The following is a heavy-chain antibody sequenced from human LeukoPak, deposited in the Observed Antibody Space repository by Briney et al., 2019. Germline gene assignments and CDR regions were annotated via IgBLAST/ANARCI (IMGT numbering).Heavy chain of an antibody. CDR1: GGSFSGYY. D-gene: IGHD3-3*01. CDR3: ARGPYDFWSGYIFDY. V-gene: IGHV4-34*01. J-gene: IGHJ4*01. CDR2: INHSGST. Sequence: KTSETLSLTCAVYGGSFSGYYWSWIRQPPGKGLEWIGEINHSGSTNYNPSLKSRVTKSVDTSKNQFSLKLSSVTAADTAVYYCARGPYDFWSGYIFDYWGQGTLVTVSS.